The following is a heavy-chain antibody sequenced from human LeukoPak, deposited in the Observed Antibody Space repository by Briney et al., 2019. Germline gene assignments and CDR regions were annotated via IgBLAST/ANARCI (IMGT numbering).Heavy chain of an antibody. D-gene: IGHD2-15*01. Sequence: GGSLRLSCAASGFTFSSYDMHWVRRATVKGLEWVSAIGTAGDTYYPSSVKGRFTISRENAKNSLYLQMNSLRAGDTAVYYCARGMFRYCSGGSCDMDVWGQGTTVTVSS. CDR1: GFTFSSYD. CDR2: IGTAGDT. J-gene: IGHJ6*02. V-gene: IGHV3-13*01. CDR3: ARGMFRYCSGGSCDMDV.